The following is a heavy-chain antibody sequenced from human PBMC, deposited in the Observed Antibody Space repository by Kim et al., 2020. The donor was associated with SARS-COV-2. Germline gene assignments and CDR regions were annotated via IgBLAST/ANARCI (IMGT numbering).Heavy chain of an antibody. Sequence: GGSLRLSCAASGFRVSDYWLQWVRQPPGRGPVWVSRISVDGTTTNYADSVKGRFTISRDDAKNTLYLQMNSLRVEDTALYYCARAKDRNDLEYWGQGTLVTVSS. J-gene: IGHJ4*02. CDR3: ARAKDRNDLEY. D-gene: IGHD1-1*01. CDR1: GFRVSDYW. CDR2: ISVDGTTT. V-gene: IGHV3-74*01.